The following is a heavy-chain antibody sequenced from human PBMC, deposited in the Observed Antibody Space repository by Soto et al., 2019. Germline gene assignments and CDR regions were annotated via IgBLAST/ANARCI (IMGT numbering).Heavy chain of an antibody. CDR2: ISSGSSTR. Sequence: EVQLVESGGGLVQPGGSLRLSCAASGFAFKTYSMNWVRQAPGKGLEWVSYISSGSSTRHYADSVQGRFIISRDNADNSVSLQMSSLRDEDTAVYYCARDLGREGFDPWGQGTLVTVSS. V-gene: IGHV3-48*02. CDR1: GFAFKTYS. CDR3: ARDLGREGFDP. J-gene: IGHJ5*02.